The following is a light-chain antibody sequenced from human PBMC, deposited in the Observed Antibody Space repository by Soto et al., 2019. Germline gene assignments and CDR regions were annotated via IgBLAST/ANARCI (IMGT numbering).Light chain of an antibody. Sequence: QSVLTQPASVSGSPGQSITISCTGTSSDVGGYNYVSWYQQHPGKAHKLMIYDVSNRPSVVSNRYSGSYSGNTASLTISGLQAEDEDYYYCSSYTSSSTVVFGGGTKLTVL. CDR1: SSDVGGYNY. CDR3: SSYTSSSTVV. J-gene: IGLJ2*01. V-gene: IGLV2-14*01. CDR2: DVS.